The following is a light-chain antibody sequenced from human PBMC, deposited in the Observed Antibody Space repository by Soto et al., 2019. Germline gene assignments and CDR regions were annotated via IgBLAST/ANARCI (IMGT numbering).Light chain of an antibody. J-gene: IGKJ1*01. Sequence: EIVLTPSPGTLSLSAVERSTLSGRASQSVSSSYLAWYQQKPRQAARLLIYGASSTATGIPDTFSGSGSGTAFTLTISSLEPEDFAVYYCQQHGSSPPWAFGQGTKVDIK. CDR2: GAS. CDR3: QQHGSSPPWA. V-gene: IGKV3-20*01. CDR1: QSVSSSY.